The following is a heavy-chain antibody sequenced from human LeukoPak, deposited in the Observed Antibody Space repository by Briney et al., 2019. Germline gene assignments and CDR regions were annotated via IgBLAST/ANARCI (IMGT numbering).Heavy chain of an antibody. CDR1: GYSISSGYY. V-gene: IGHV4-38-2*02. CDR3: ARAKGDY. Sequence: SETLSLTCSVSGYSISSGYYWVWIRQPPGKGLEWIGSIYHNGHTYNNPSLKSRVTISVDTSKNQFSLKLSSVTAADTAVYYCARAKGDYWGQGTLVTVSS. CDR2: IYHNGHT. J-gene: IGHJ4*02.